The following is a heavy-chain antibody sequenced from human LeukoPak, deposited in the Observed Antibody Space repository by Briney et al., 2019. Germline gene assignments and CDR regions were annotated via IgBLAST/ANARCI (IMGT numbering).Heavy chain of an antibody. V-gene: IGHV3-74*01. Sequence: SGGTLRLSCAASGFTFSYYWMHWVRQAPGKGLVWVARIRTDGTSTSYADSVKGRFTISRDNAKNTLYLQMNNLRVEDTAVYYCARDRFCTTDRCSDYWGQGTLVTVSS. CDR2: IRTDGTST. D-gene: IGHD2-8*01. CDR3: ARDRFCTTDRCSDY. J-gene: IGHJ4*02. CDR1: GFTFSYYW.